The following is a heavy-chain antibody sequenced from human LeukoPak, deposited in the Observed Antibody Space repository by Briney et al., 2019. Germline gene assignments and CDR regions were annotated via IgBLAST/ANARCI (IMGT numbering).Heavy chain of an antibody. CDR2: IYYSGST. D-gene: IGHD6-19*01. CDR3: ARTASSGWYWWFDP. Sequence: SGTLSLTCTVSGGSISSYYWSWIRPPPGKGLEGIGDIYYSGSTNYSPSLKSRVTISVDTSKNQFSLKLSSVTAADTAVYYCARTASSGWYWWFDPWGQGTLVTVSS. CDR1: GGSISSYY. V-gene: IGHV4-59*01. J-gene: IGHJ5*02.